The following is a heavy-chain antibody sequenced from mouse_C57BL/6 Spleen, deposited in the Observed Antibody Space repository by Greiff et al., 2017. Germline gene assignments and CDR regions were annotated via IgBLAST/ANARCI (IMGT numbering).Heavy chain of an antibody. V-gene: IGHV1-52*01. CDR1: GYTFTSYW. D-gene: IGHD2-3*01. CDR3: ARGGGYYAVDY. Sequence: QVQLQQPGAELVRPGSSVKLSCKASGYTFTSYWMHWVKQRPIQGLEWIGNIDPSDSETHYNQKFKDKATLTVDKSASTAYMQLSSLKSEDSAVYDCARGGGYYAVDYWGQGTTRTVSS. J-gene: IGHJ2*01. CDR2: IDPSDSET.